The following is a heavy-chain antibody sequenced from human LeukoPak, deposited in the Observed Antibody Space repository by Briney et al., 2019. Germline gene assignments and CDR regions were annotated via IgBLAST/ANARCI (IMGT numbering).Heavy chain of an antibody. Sequence: ASVKVSCKVSGYTLTELSMHWVRQAPGRGLEWMGGFDPEDGETIYAQKFQGRVTMTEDTSTDTAYMELSSLRSEATAVYYCATNKYYYDSSGYHYWGQGTLVTVSS. CDR1: GYTLTELS. D-gene: IGHD3-22*01. CDR3: ATNKYYYDSSGYHY. V-gene: IGHV1-24*01. J-gene: IGHJ4*02. CDR2: FDPEDGET.